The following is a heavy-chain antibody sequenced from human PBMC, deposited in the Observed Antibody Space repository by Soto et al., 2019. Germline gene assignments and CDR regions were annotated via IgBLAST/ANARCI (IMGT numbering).Heavy chain of an antibody. CDR3: ARHPLVLRKINWFDP. D-gene: IGHD2-15*01. Sequence: SETLSLTCTVSGDSIISSDFDWGWVCQPPGKGLEWFGSIFYLGSSSYNPSLKYRVTMRVDTFKNQFSLWLRSLTAADTALYFCARHPLVLRKINWFDPWGQGIMVTVSS. J-gene: IGHJ5*02. V-gene: IGHV4-39*01. CDR2: IFYLGSS. CDR1: GDSIISSDFD.